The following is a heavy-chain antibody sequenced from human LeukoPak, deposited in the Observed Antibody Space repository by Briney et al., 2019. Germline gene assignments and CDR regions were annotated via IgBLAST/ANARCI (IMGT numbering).Heavy chain of an antibody. D-gene: IGHD5-24*01. J-gene: IGHJ4*02. CDR3: ASVEMATIHIDY. CDR2: IDFSGTT. CDR1: GDSISSNIYY. Sequence: SETLSLICIVSGDSISSNIYYWGWVRQPPGKGLEWIGSIDFSGTTYYSPSLKSRVAISVDTSKSQFSLKLSSVTAADTAVYYCASVEMATIHIDYWGQGTLVTVSS. V-gene: IGHV4-39*07.